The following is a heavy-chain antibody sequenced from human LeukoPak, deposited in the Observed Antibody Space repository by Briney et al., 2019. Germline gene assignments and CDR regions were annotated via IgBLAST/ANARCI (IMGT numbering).Heavy chain of an antibody. V-gene: IGHV4-39*07. J-gene: IGHJ3*02. CDR2: IYYSGST. Sequence: SETLSLTCTVSGGSISSSSYYWGWIRQPPGKGLEWIGSIYYSGSTYYNPSLKSRVTISIDTSKNQFSLKLSSVTAADTAVYYCARATIGYCSSTSCYRFMDAFDIWGQGTMVTVSS. CDR3: ARATIGYCSSTSCYRFMDAFDI. CDR1: GGSISSSSYY. D-gene: IGHD2-2*02.